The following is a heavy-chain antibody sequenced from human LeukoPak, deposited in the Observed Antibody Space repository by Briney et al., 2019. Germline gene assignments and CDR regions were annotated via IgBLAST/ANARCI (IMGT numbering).Heavy chain of an antibody. CDR2: ISYDGRNK. CDR3: ARGQRAHVEWSYYMDV. Sequence: PGGSLRLSCAASGFTFSSYEMNWVRQAPGKGLEWMSVISYDGRNKYFADSVKGRFTLSRDNSKNTLYLQMNNLRAEDTAVYYCARGQRAHVEWSYYMDVWGKGTTVTVSS. CDR1: GFTFSSYE. V-gene: IGHV3-30*04. J-gene: IGHJ6*03. D-gene: IGHD3-3*01.